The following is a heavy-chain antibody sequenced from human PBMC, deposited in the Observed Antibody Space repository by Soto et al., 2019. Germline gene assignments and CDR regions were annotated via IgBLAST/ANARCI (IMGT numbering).Heavy chain of an antibody. V-gene: IGHV3-30*14. CDR3: ATLGRADYPPLAA. CDR1: GFLFSTST. D-gene: IGHD4-17*01. Sequence: GGSLRLSXEASGFLFSTSTLNWVRRAPGKGLEWVAEISSRGTDIYYADSVKGRFTISRDNSKNTLYLLLDRVKSDDTAVYFCATLGRADYPPLAAWGQGTLVTVSS. J-gene: IGHJ5*02. CDR2: ISSRGTDI.